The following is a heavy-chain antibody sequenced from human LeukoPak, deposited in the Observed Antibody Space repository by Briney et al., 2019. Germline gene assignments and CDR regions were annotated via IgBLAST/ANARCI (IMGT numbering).Heavy chain of an antibody. Sequence: GGSLRLSCATSGFTFSDYDMSWIRQAPGKGREWLSYISGDGGDINYADSVGGRFTVSRDNAKNALYLQMNSLRVEDTAIYYCATKAREAPEWGQGTLVTVSS. CDR1: GFTFSDYD. D-gene: IGHD1/OR15-1a*01. V-gene: IGHV3-11*01. J-gene: IGHJ4*01. CDR3: ATKAREAPE. CDR2: ISGDGGDI.